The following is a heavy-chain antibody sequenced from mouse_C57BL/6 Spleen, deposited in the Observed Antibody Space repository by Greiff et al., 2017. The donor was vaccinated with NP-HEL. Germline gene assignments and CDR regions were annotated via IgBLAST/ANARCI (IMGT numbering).Heavy chain of an antibody. J-gene: IGHJ3*01. CDR2: IRNKANGYTT. V-gene: IGHV7-3*01. CDR3: ARSATGTPFAY. Sequence: EVKLMESGGGLVQPGGSLSLSCAASGFTFTDYYMSWVRQPPGKALEWLGFIRNKANGYTTEYSASVKGRFTISRDNSQSILYLQMNALRAEDSATYYCARSATGTPFAYWGQGTLVTVSA. CDR1: GFTFTDYY. D-gene: IGHD4-1*01.